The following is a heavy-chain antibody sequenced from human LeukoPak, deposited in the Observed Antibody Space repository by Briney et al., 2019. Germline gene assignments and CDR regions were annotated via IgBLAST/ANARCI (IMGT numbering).Heavy chain of an antibody. J-gene: IGHJ4*02. D-gene: IGHD1-26*01. V-gene: IGHV3-30*18. CDR2: ISYDGSDK. Sequence: PGRSLRLSCAPSGFTFSTYGIHWVRQAPGKGLEWVAVISYDGSDKYYADSVKGRFTTSRDNSKNTLFLQMNSLRTEDTAVYYCAKDYNPRLLDSGLDYWGQGTLVTVSS. CDR3: AKDYNPRLLDSGLDY. CDR1: GFTFSTYG.